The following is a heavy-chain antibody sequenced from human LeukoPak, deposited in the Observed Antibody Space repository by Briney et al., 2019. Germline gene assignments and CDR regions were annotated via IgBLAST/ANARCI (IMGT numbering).Heavy chain of an antibody. J-gene: IGHJ4*02. V-gene: IGHV5-51*01. CDR3: ARHRTYYYDSSGYYYGPLDY. CDR1: GYSFTSCW. CDR2: IYPGDSDT. D-gene: IGHD3-22*01. Sequence: RGESLKISCKGSGYSFTSCWIGWVRQMPGKGLEWMGIIYPGDSDTRYSPSFQGQVTISADKSISTAYLQWSSLKASDTAMYYCARHRTYYYDSSGYYYGPLDYWGQGTLVTVSS.